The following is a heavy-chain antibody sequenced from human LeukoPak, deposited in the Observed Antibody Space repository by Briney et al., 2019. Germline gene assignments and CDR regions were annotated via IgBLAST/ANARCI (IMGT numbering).Heavy chain of an antibody. D-gene: IGHD6-19*01. CDR1: GFTLSTYA. CDR2: ISYDGSNK. V-gene: IGHV3-30*18. CDR3: AKDPKRGSGWYNWFDP. J-gene: IGHJ5*02. Sequence: GGSLRLSCAASGFTLSTYAMSWVRQTPGKGLEWVAVISYDGSNKYYADSVKGRFTISRDNSKNTLYLQMNSLRAEDTAVYYCAKDPKRGSGWYNWFDPWGQGTLVTVSS.